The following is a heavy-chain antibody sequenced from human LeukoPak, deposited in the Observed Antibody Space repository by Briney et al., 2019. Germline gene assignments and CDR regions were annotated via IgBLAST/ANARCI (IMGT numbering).Heavy chain of an antibody. CDR3: ARHQGGMDV. J-gene: IGHJ6*02. Sequence: GESLKISCKGSGYSFTTYWVAWVRQMPGKGLEWMGMISPGDFDTRYSPSFKGQVTISADKSISTAYLQWSSLKASATAIYYCARHQGGMDVWGQGTTVTVSS. CDR1: GYSFTTYW. V-gene: IGHV5-51*01. CDR2: ISPGDFDT.